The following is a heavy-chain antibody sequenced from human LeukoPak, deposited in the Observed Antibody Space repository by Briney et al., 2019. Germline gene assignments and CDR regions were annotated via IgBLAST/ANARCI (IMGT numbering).Heavy chain of an antibody. CDR2: ISGSSGAT. D-gene: IGHD1-26*01. J-gene: IGHJ4*02. V-gene: IGHV3-23*01. Sequence: GGSLRLSCAASGFTFSSYPMNWVRQAPGKGLEWVSVISGSSGATFYGDSVQGRFTISRDNSRETVYLQMSSLRAEDTAVYYCGKYLQTAVGANDYWGRGTLVTVSS. CDR3: GKYLQTAVGANDY. CDR1: GFTFSSYP.